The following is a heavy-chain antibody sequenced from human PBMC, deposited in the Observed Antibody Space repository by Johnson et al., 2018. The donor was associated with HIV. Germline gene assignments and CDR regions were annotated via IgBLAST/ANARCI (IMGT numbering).Heavy chain of an antibody. V-gene: IGHV3-7*03. J-gene: IGHJ3*02. D-gene: IGHD1-7*01. CDR2: IKQDGSAN. CDR1: GFTFSSYW. Sequence: VQLVESGGGLVQPGGSLRLSCAASGFTFSSYWMSWVRQAPGKGLEWVANIKQDGSANYYVDSVKGRFTISRDNDKNSLYLQMNSLRAEDTAVYYCARERSGTIAFDIWGQGTMVTVSS. CDR3: ARERSGTIAFDI.